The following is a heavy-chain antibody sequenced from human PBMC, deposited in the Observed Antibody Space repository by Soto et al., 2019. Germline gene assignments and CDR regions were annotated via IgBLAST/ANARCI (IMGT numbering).Heavy chain of an antibody. J-gene: IGHJ6*02. CDR1: GGSISSGGYY. Sequence: PSETLSLTCTVSGGSISSGGYYWSWIRQHPGKGLEWIGYIYYSGSTYYNPSLKSRVTISVDTSKNQFSLKLSSVTAADTAVYYCARDPLYYYGSGSYYKGRGMDVWGQGTTVTV. CDR2: IYYSGST. V-gene: IGHV4-31*03. D-gene: IGHD3-10*01. CDR3: ARDPLYYYGSGSYYKGRGMDV.